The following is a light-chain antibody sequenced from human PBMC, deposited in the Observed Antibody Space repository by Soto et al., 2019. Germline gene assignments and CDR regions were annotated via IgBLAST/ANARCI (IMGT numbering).Light chain of an antibody. V-gene: IGLV2-14*01. CDR2: EVS. J-gene: IGLJ1*01. Sequence: QSALTQPASVSGSPGQSITISCTGTSSDVGGYNYVSWYQQHPGKAPKLMIYEVSNRPSGVSNRFSGSKSGNTASLTISGLQAEDEADYYRSSYTGSSTRVFGTGTKVTVL. CDR1: SSDVGGYNY. CDR3: SSYTGSSTRV.